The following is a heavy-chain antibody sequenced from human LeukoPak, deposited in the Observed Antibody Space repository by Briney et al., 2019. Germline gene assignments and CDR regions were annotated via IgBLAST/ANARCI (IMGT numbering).Heavy chain of an antibody. J-gene: IGHJ5*02. CDR2: INSDGINT. CDR3: ARGTFTPGP. V-gene: IGHV3-74*01. CDR1: GFTFSNYW. Sequence: GGSLRLSCAASGFTFSNYWMHWVRQAPGKGLVWVSRINSDGINTSYADSVKGRFTISRDNAKNTLNLQMNSLRAEDTAVYYCARGTFTPGPWGQGTLVTVSS.